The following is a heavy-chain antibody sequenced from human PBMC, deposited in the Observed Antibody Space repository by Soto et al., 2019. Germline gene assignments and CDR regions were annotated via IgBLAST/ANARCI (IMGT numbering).Heavy chain of an antibody. Sequence: PSETLSLTCAVYGGSFSGYYWSWIRQPPGKGLEWIGEINHSGSTNYNPSLKSRVTISVDKSKNQFSLKLSSVTAADTAVYFCARLEGLATISYYFDFWGPGALVTVSS. V-gene: IGHV4-34*01. CDR3: ARLEGLATISYYFDF. D-gene: IGHD3-9*01. CDR2: INHSGST. J-gene: IGHJ4*02. CDR1: GGSFSGYY.